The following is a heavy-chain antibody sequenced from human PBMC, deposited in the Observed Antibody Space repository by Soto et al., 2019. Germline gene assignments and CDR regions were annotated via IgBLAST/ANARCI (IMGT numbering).Heavy chain of an antibody. CDR2: IWYDGSEK. CDR1: GFTFRNNG. J-gene: IGHJ4*02. CDR3: ARWGWGKITGY. V-gene: IGHV3-33*01. D-gene: IGHD3-16*01. Sequence: QVQLVQSGGGVVQPGTSLRLSCEASGFTFRNNGMHWVRQAPGKGLEWVAVIWYDGSEKYYADSVKGRFTISSDNSKTTLHLQMNSLRVDDTAVYYCARWGWGKITGYWGQGTLVTVSS.